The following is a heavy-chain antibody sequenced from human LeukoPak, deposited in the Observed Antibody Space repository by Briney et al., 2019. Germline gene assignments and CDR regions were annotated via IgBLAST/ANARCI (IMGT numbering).Heavy chain of an antibody. Sequence: SETLSLTCAVYGGSFSGYYWSWIRQPPGKGLEWIGEINHSGSTNYNPSLKSRVTISVDTSKNQFSLKLSSVTAADTAVYYCARGRAVNGDHDAFDIWGQGTMVTVSS. CDR3: ARGRAVNGDHDAFDI. D-gene: IGHD4-17*01. CDR1: GGSFSGYY. CDR2: INHSGST. J-gene: IGHJ3*02. V-gene: IGHV4-34*01.